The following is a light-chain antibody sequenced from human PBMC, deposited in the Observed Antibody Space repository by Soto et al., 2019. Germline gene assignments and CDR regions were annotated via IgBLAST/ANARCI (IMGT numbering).Light chain of an antibody. Sequence: EVVLTQSPATLSLSPGERATLSCRASQNVRTFLDWYQQKPGQAPRLLIYGASNRATGIPARFSGSGSGTDFTLTITSLQSEDFAIYYCQHYVTWPLTFGGGTRVENK. J-gene: IGKJ4*01. CDR2: GAS. CDR1: QNVRTF. V-gene: IGKV3-11*01. CDR3: QHYVTWPLT.